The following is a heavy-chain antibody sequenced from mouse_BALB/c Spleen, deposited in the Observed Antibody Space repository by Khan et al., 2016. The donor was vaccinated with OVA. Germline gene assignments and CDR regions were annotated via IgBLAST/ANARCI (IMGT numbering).Heavy chain of an antibody. Sequence: EVQLVESGPGLVKPSQSLSLICTVTDYSITSDYAWNWIRQFPGNKLEWMGFISYSGNTNYNPSLKSRISITRDTSKNQFFLHLNSVTTEDTATYYCARVYGGDFDYWGQGTTLTVSS. CDR1: DYSITSDYA. D-gene: IGHD1-1*01. J-gene: IGHJ2*01. V-gene: IGHV3-2*02. CDR2: ISYSGNT. CDR3: ARVYGGDFDY.